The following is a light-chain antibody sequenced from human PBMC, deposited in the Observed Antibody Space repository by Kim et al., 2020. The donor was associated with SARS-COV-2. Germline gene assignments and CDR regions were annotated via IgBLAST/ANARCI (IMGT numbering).Light chain of an antibody. CDR1: SSNVGRYA. CDR3: ASCDESQNRAI. V-gene: IGLV1-44*01. J-gene: IGLJ2*01. Sequence: GQRTTMSSSGRSSNVGRYAENCYQQLPGRAPQLLIHTTDRRPAGVPDRFSASTSGTSATLAISGLQSEDEADYFRASCDESQNRAIFGGGTQLTVL. CDR2: TTD.